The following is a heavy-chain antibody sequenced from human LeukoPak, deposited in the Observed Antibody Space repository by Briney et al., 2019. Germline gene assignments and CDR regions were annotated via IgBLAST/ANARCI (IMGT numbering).Heavy chain of an antibody. J-gene: IGHJ4*02. Sequence: GGSLRLSCAASRFTFNSYAMSWVRQAPGKGLEWVSVIGGSNGITFYVGSVKGRFTISRDNSKDTLYLQMNSLRAEDTAVYYCARDENSGWGYFDYWGQGTLVTVSS. CDR1: RFTFNSYA. V-gene: IGHV3-23*01. D-gene: IGHD5-12*01. CDR2: IGGSNGIT. CDR3: ARDENSGWGYFDY.